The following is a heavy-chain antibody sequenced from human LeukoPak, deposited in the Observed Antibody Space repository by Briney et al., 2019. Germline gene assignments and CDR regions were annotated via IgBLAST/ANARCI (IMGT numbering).Heavy chain of an antibody. CDR1: GGTFSSYA. Sequence: ASVKVSCKASGGTFSSYAISWVRQAPGQGLEWMGGFDPEDGETIYAQKFQGRVTMTEDTSTDTAYMELSSLRSEDTAVYYCATGLTTVTFNFDYWGQGTLVTVSS. CDR3: ATGLTTVTFNFDY. D-gene: IGHD4-17*01. J-gene: IGHJ4*02. V-gene: IGHV1-24*01. CDR2: FDPEDGET.